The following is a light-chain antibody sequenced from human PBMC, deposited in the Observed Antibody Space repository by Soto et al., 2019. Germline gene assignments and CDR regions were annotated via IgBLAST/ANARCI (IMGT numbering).Light chain of an antibody. CDR3: CSYAGSSTFVV. CDR2: EGS. CDR1: SSDAGSYNL. J-gene: IGLJ2*01. V-gene: IGLV2-23*03. Sequence: QSALTQPASVSGSPGQSITISCTRTSSDAGSYNLVSWYQQHPGKAPKLMIYEGSKRPSGVSNRFSGSKSGNTASLTISGLQAEDEADYYCCSYAGSSTFVVFGGGTKLTVL.